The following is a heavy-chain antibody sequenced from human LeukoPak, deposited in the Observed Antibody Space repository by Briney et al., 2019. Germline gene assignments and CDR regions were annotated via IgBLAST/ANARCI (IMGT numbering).Heavy chain of an antibody. CDR3: AKDMSYYGSGSYY. J-gene: IGHJ4*02. Sequence: PGGSLRLSCAASGFTFDDYAMHWVRQAPGKGLEWVSGISWNSGSIGYADSVKGRFTISRDNAKNSLYLQMNSLRAEDTALYYCAKDMSYYGSGSYYWGQGTLVTVSS. D-gene: IGHD3-10*01. CDR2: ISWNSGSI. CDR1: GFTFDDYA. V-gene: IGHV3-9*01.